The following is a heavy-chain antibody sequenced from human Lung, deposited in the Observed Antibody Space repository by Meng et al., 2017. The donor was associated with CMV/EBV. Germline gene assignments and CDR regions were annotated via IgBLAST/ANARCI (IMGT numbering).Heavy chain of an antibody. D-gene: IGHD6-19*01. CDR1: GYTVTDYY. Sequence: QGQVVPSWAELKKPGAPMKLSCKTSGYTVTDYYIHWVRQAPGQWLEWMGWINPNDDTNYAQNFQGRVTMTRDMSINTVYMELSRLTSDDTAVYYCARSSGWSRFDYWGLGTLVTVSS. V-gene: IGHV1-2*02. CDR3: ARSSGWSRFDY. CDR2: INPNDDT. J-gene: IGHJ4*02.